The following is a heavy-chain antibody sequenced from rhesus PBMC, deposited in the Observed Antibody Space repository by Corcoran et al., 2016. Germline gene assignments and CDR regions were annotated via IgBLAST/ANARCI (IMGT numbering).Heavy chain of an antibody. CDR2: ISNVGGST. CDR3: ARDHSSGWSGYGLDS. CDR1: GFTFSDYY. D-gene: IGHD6S26*01. V-gene: IGHV3-178*01. J-gene: IGHJ6*01. Sequence: EVQLVESGGGLAKPGGSLRLSCAASGFTFSDYYMDWVRQAPGMGLEWVSRISNVGGSTWYADSVKGRFTSSRENAKNTLYLQMNSLRAEDTAVYYCARDHSSGWSGYGLDSWGQGVVVTVSS.